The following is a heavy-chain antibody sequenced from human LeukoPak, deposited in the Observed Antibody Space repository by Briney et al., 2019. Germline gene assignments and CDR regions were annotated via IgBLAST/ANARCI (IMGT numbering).Heavy chain of an antibody. CDR3: AKDGGWDIVVVVAAFN. CDR2: ISGSGGST. Sequence: GGSLRLSCAASGSTFSSYAMSWVRQAPGKGLEWVSAISGSGGSTYYADSVKGRFTISRDNSKNTLYLQMNSLRAEDTAVYYCAKDGGWDIVVVVAAFNWGQGTLVTVSS. V-gene: IGHV3-23*01. D-gene: IGHD2-15*01. CDR1: GSTFSSYA. J-gene: IGHJ4*02.